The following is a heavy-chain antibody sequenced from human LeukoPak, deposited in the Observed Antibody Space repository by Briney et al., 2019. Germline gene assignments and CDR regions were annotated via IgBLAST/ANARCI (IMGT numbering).Heavy chain of an antibody. J-gene: IGHJ5*02. D-gene: IGHD6-13*01. CDR1: GESFSGYY. V-gene: IGHV4-34*01. Sequence: PSETLSLTCAVYGESFSGYYWSWIRQPPGKGLEWIGEINHSGSTNCNPSLKSRVTISVDTSKNQFSLKLSSVTAADTAVYYCARKADTGYSSSWYSGGWFDPWGQGTLVTVSS. CDR3: ARKADTGYSSSWYSGGWFDP. CDR2: INHSGST.